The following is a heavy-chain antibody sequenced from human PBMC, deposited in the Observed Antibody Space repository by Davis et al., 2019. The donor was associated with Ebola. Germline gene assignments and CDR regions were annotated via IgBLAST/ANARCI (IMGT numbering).Heavy chain of an antibody. Sequence: GESLKISCAASGFGFSSYAMNWVRQAPGKGLEWVSYISPTSNTKSYADSVKGRFTISRDNAKNSLFLQMNSLRDEDTAVYFCASMTPFDYWGQGTLVTVSA. CDR2: ISPTSNTK. CDR3: ASMTPFDY. J-gene: IGHJ4*02. V-gene: IGHV3-48*02. CDR1: GFGFSSYA. D-gene: IGHD2-15*01.